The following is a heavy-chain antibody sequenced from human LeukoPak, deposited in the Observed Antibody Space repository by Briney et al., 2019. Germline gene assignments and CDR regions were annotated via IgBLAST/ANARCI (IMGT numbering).Heavy chain of an antibody. V-gene: IGHV3-48*01. CDR2: ISSSSSTI. D-gene: IGHD3-22*01. CDR1: GFTFSSYS. J-gene: IGHJ6*03. Sequence: GGSLRLSCAASGFTFSSYSMNWVRPAPGKGLEWVSYISSSSSTIYYADSVKGRFTISRDNAKNSLYLQMNSLRAEDTAVYYCARDSVYYYDSSGYHHYYMDVWGKGTTVTVSS. CDR3: ARDSVYYYDSSGYHHYYMDV.